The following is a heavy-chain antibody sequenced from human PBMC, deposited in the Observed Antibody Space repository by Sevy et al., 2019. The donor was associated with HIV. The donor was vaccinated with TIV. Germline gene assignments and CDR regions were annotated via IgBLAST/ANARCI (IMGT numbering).Heavy chain of an antibody. Sequence: GESLKISCKGSGYTFTSYWIGWVRQMPGKGLEWMGIIYPDDSDTRYSPSFQGQVTISADESISTAYLQWSSLKASDTAMYYCARHHASYGVTGYYYYYGLDVWAKGPRSPSP. V-gene: IGHV5-51*01. CDR1: GYTFTSYW. CDR2: IYPDDSDT. D-gene: IGHD4-17*01. CDR3: ARHHASYGVTGYYYYYGLDV. J-gene: IGHJ6*02.